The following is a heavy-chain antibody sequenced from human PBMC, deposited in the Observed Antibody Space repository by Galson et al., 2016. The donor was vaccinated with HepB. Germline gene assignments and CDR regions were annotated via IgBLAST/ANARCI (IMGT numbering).Heavy chain of an antibody. D-gene: IGHD4-11*01. V-gene: IGHV4-59*01. Sequence: SETLSLTCRVSGGSISNNYWTWIRQPPGKGLEYIGYIHYRGSTKYNPSLKSRVTISIDKSKTQFSLKLSSVTAADTAVYYCARDRGSSVTMIGGRSPYSDGMDVWGQGTTVTVSS. J-gene: IGHJ6*02. CDR1: GGSISNNY. CDR3: ARDRGSSVTMIGGRSPYSDGMDV. CDR2: IHYRGST.